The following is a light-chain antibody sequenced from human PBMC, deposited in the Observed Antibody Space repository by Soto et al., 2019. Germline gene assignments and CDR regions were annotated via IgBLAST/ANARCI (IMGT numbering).Light chain of an antibody. V-gene: IGKV2-28*01. Sequence: VMTQSQLSLPVTPGEPASISCMSSQSLLHRNVYNYLDWYLQKPGQSPQLLVYLGSTRASGVPDRFSGSASGTHFTLKISRVEAEDVGIYYCLQALQPPWPFGQGTKVDIK. J-gene: IGKJ1*01. CDR2: LGS. CDR1: QSLLHRNVYNY. CDR3: LQALQPPWP.